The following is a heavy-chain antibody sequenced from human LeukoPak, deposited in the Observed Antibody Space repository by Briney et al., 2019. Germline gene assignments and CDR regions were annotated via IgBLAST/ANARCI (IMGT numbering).Heavy chain of an antibody. CDR1: GGTFSSYA. CDR3: ARDVIPHYYDSSGYPANWFDP. D-gene: IGHD3-22*01. V-gene: IGHV1-69*01. Sequence: SVKVSCKASGGTFSSYAISWVRQAPGQGLEWMGGIIPILGTANYAQKFQGRVTITADESTSTAYMELSSLRSEDTAVYYCARDVIPHYYDSSGYPANWFDPWGQGTLVTVSS. J-gene: IGHJ5*02. CDR2: IIPILGTA.